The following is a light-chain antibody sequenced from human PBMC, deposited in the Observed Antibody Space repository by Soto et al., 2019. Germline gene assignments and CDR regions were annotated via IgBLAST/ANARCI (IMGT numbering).Light chain of an antibody. V-gene: IGKV3-15*01. Sequence: EIVMTQSPATLSVSPGERATLSCRASQSVSNKLAWYQQKPGQAPRLFIFGASTRATGIPARFSGSGSGTEFTLTISSLQSEDFAVYYCQQYNNWPPATFGGGTKVEIK. J-gene: IGKJ4*01. CDR3: QQYNNWPPAT. CDR2: GAS. CDR1: QSVSNK.